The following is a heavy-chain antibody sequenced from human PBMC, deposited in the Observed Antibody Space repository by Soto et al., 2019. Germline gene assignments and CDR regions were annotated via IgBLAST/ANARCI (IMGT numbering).Heavy chain of an antibody. D-gene: IGHD6-13*01. CDR2: ISSSGNTI. Sequence: QVPLVESGGGLVQPGGSLRLSCAASGFTSSDYYMSWIRQAPGKGLEYISYISSSGNTIYNADSVRGRFTISRDNAKNSLYLQMNSLRAEDTAVYYCARDRSSSWYGRGYHYYGMDVWGQGTTVTVSS. CDR1: GFTSSDYY. V-gene: IGHV3-11*01. CDR3: ARDRSSSWYGRGYHYYGMDV. J-gene: IGHJ6*02.